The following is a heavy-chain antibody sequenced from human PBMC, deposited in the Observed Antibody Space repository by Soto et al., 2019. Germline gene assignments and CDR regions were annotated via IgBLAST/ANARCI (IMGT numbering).Heavy chain of an antibody. CDR2: INPNSGGT. D-gene: IGHD2-15*01. Sequence: VASVKVSCKASGYTFTGYYMHWVRQAPGQGLEWMGWINPNSGGTNYAQKFQGWVTMTRDTSISTAYMELSRLRSDDTAVYYCARGYCSGGSCYSGAFDIWGQGTMVTVSS. V-gene: IGHV1-2*04. CDR3: ARGYCSGGSCYSGAFDI. J-gene: IGHJ3*02. CDR1: GYTFTGYY.